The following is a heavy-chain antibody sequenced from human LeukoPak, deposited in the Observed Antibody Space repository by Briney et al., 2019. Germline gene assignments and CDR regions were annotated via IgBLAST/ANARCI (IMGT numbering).Heavy chain of an antibody. J-gene: IGHJ4*02. CDR3: ARDRDGYNRIVDH. CDR2: INPKTGET. CDR1: GYTFSGHY. D-gene: IGHD5-24*01. V-gene: IGHV1-2*02. Sequence: ASVKVSCKASGYTFSGHYMHWVRQAPGRGLEWMGWINPKTGETNYARNFQGRVTMTKDASMSAPYVDLRRLTYDDTAVYYCARDRDGYNRIVDHWGQGTPVTVSS.